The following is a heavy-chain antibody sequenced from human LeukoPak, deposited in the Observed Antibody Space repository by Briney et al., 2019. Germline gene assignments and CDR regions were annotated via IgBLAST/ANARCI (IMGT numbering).Heavy chain of an antibody. D-gene: IGHD3-16*02. V-gene: IGHV4-59*01. Sequence: SETLSLTCTVSGGSINNYYWNWIRQSPGKELEYIGYINYSGGTSHNPSLKSRVTISIDTSKNQFSLNLRSVTAADTAVYYCARDYVWGSYRYFDYWGQGTLVTVSS. J-gene: IGHJ4*02. CDR3: ARDYVWGSYRYFDY. CDR1: GGSINNYY. CDR2: INYSGGT.